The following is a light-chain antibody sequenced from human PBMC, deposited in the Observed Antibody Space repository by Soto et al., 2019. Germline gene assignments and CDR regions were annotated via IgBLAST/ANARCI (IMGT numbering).Light chain of an antibody. CDR1: QSISSW. CDR2: DAS. Sequence: DIQMTQSPSTLSASVGDRVTITCRASQSISSWLAWYQQKPGKAPKLLIYDASSLESGVPSRFSGSGSGTEFTLTISSLHPDDFATYYCQQYKSYWTFGQGTKVEIK. CDR3: QQYKSYWT. J-gene: IGKJ1*01. V-gene: IGKV1-5*01.